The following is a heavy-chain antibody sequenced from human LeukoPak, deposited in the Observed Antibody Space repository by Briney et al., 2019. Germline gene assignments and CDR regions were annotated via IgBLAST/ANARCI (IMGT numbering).Heavy chain of an antibody. V-gene: IGHV3-21*01. CDR2: ISSSSSYI. CDR3: ARAADSYGPRGFDY. J-gene: IGHJ4*02. D-gene: IGHD3-16*01. CDR1: GFTFTSYV. Sequence: KPGRSLRLSCAASGFTFTSYVMNWVRQAPGKGVEWVSSISSSSSYIYYADSVKGRFTISRDNAKNSLYLQMNSLRAEDTAVYYCARAADSYGPRGFDYWGQGILVTVSS.